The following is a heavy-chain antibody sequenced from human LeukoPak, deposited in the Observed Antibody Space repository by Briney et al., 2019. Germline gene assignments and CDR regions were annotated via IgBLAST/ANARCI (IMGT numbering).Heavy chain of an antibody. V-gene: IGHV3-23*01. Sequence: GGSLRLSCAASGFTFSSYAMSWVRQTPGKGLEWVSTISGSGGSTYYADSVKGRFTISRDNSKNTLYLQMNRLRAEDTAVYYCAKNAAAGRGRAFDIWGQGTLVTVSS. J-gene: IGHJ3*02. CDR1: GFTFSSYA. CDR3: AKNAAAGRGRAFDI. CDR2: ISGSGGST. D-gene: IGHD6-13*01.